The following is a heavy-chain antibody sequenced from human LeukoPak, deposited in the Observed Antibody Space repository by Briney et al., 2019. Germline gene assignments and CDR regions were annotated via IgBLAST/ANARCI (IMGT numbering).Heavy chain of an antibody. D-gene: IGHD5-18*01. J-gene: IGHJ3*01. CDR1: GFNCSSYA. Sequence: CLRLSCAASGFNCSSYAMSWVRPAPGKGLEWGGFIRSKAFGGTTDYAASVKGRFTISRDDSKSIAYLQMNSVKTDDAAVYYCSRRSGFSYGDAFDVWGQGTMVTVSS. CDR2: IRSKAFGGTT. CDR3: SRRSGFSYGDAFDV. V-gene: IGHV3-49*04.